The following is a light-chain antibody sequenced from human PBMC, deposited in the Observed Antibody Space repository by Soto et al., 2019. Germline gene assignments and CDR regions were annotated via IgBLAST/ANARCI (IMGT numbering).Light chain of an antibody. CDR1: QSIGSN. Sequence: EIVMTQSPATLSVSPGERATLSCRASQSIGSNLAWYQHKSGQAPTLLIFAASTTASGVPVRFSASGSGTEFTLTISSLQSEDFAVYYCQQYNEWPPSYTFGQGTKLEPK. CDR2: AAS. V-gene: IGKV3-15*01. J-gene: IGKJ2*01. CDR3: QQYNEWPPSYT.